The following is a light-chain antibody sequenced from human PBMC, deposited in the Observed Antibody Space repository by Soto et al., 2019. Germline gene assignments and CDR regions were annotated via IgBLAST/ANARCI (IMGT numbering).Light chain of an antibody. V-gene: IGKV3-20*01. CDR3: QQYGSSPRS. Sequence: EIVLTQSPGTLSLSPGERATLSCRARQSVRSDYLAWYQQKPGQAPRLHIYGASTRATGIPDRFTGSGSGTGFTLTISRLEPEDCAAYYCQQYGSSPRSFGQGTKVECK. CDR2: GAS. J-gene: IGKJ1*01. CDR1: QSVRSDY.